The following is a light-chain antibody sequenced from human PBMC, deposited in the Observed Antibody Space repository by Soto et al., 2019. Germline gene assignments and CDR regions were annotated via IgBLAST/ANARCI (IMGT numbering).Light chain of an antibody. V-gene: IGLV2-14*02. J-gene: IGLJ1*01. CDR2: EGT. CDR3: SSYSSSTTYV. Sequence: SVLTQPASVSGSPGQSITISCTGSSSDIGSYNLVSWYQHHPGKAPKLMIFEGTKRPSGVSNRFSASKSGNTASLTISGLQAEDEADYYCSSYSSSTTYVFGTGTKVTVL. CDR1: SSDIGSYNL.